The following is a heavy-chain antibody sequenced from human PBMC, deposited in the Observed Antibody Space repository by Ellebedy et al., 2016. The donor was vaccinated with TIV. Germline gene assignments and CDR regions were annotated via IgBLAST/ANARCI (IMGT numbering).Heavy chain of an antibody. Sequence: GGSLRLXXTASGFSFSDSWMHWARQAPGKGPEWVAHLKGDESETRYVDSVEGRFTISRDNAKNLLFLQMDSLRAEDTALYYCVRGAGYILDYWGRGTLVTVSS. D-gene: IGHD5-24*01. CDR2: LKGDESET. J-gene: IGHJ4*02. V-gene: IGHV3-7*03. CDR1: GFSFSDSW. CDR3: VRGAGYILDY.